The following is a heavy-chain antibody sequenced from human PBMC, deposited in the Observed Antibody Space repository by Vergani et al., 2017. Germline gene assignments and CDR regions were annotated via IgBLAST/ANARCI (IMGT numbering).Heavy chain of an antibody. CDR3: ARETVVVVAATLSYNWFDP. Sequence: QVQLQESGPGLVKPSQTLSLTCTVSGGSISSGSYYWSWIRQPAGKGLEWIGRIYTSGSTNYNPSLKSRVTISVDTSKTQFSLKLSSVTAADTAVYYCARETVVVVAATLSYNWFDPWGEGTLVTVS. CDR2: IYTSGST. V-gene: IGHV4-61*02. CDR1: GGSISSGSYY. D-gene: IGHD2-15*01. J-gene: IGHJ5*02.